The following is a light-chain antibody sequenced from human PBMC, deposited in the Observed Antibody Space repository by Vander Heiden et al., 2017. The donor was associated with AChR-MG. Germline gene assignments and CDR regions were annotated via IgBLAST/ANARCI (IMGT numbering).Light chain of an antibody. CDR3: QSYDSSLSGYVV. J-gene: IGLJ2*01. CDR1: SSNIGAGYD. CDR2: GNS. V-gene: IGLV1-40*01. Sequence: QSVLTQPPSVSGAPGQRVTISCTGSSSNIGAGYDVHWYHQLPGTAPNLLIYGNSNRPSGVPDRFSGSKSGTSASLAITGLQAEDEADYYCQSYDSSLSGYVVFGGGTKLTVL.